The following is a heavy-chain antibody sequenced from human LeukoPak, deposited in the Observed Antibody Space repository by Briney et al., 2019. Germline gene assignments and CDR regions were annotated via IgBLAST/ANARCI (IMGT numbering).Heavy chain of an antibody. CDR2: INHSGST. V-gene: IGHV4-34*01. CDR3: ARGGDIVVVVAAQNIYMDV. Sequence: SETLSLTCAVYGGSFSGYYWSWIRQPPGKGLEWIGEINHSGSTNYNPSLKSRVTISVDTSKNQFYLKLCSVTAVDTAVYYCARGGDIVVVVAAQNIYMDVWGKGTTVTVSS. D-gene: IGHD2-15*01. J-gene: IGHJ6*03. CDR1: GGSFSGYY.